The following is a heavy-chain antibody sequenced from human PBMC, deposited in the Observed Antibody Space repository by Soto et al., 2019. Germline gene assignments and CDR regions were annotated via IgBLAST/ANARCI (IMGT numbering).Heavy chain of an antibody. D-gene: IGHD3-22*01. CDR2: IFSNDEK. V-gene: IGHV2-26*01. Sequence: QVTLKESGPVLVKHTETLTLTCTVSGFSLSNARMGVSWIRQLPGKALEWLAHIFSNDEKSYSTSLKSRLTISKDTSKSQVVLTMTNMDPVDTATYYCARIPSGYYSDLYYFDYWGQGTLVTVSS. J-gene: IGHJ4*02. CDR1: GFSLSNARMG. CDR3: ARIPSGYYSDLYYFDY.